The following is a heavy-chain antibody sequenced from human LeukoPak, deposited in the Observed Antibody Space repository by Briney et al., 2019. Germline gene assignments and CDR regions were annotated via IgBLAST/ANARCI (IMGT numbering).Heavy chain of an antibody. J-gene: IGHJ4*02. CDR3: ARALSVREFDY. CDR2: VHYSGST. CDR1: GGSFSGYY. V-gene: IGHV4-59*01. Sequence: SETLSLTCAVYGGSFSGYYWSWIRQPPGKGLEWIGYVHYSGSTNYNSSLKSRVTISVDTSKNQFSLKLSSVTAEDTAIYYCARALSVREFDYWGQGTLVTVSS. D-gene: IGHD4-17*01.